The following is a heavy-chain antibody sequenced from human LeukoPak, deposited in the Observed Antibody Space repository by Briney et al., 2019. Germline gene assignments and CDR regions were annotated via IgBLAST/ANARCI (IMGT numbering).Heavy chain of an antibody. D-gene: IGHD3-10*01. CDR2: IKLDVSET. V-gene: IGHV3-7*01. Sequence: GGSLRLSCAASGFTFSSYSMNWVRQAPGKGLEWVANIKLDVSETYYVDSVRGRFTISRDNTKNSLYLQMDSLRAEDTAVYYCARKGNAFDFWGQGTMVTVSS. CDR1: GFTFSSYS. J-gene: IGHJ3*01. CDR3: ARKGNAFDF.